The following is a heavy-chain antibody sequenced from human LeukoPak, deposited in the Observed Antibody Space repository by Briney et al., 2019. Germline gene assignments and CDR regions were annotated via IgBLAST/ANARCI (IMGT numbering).Heavy chain of an antibody. D-gene: IGHD3-22*01. CDR3: ARGGYYYDSSGYYSAFDI. Sequence: SVKVSCKASGGTFSSYAISWVRQAPGQGLEWRGGIIPIFGTANYAQKFQGRVTITTDEPTNTAYMQLSSLRSEDTAVYYCARGGYYYDSSGYYSAFDIWGQGTMVTVSS. CDR1: GGTFSSYA. V-gene: IGHV1-69*05. CDR2: IIPIFGTA. J-gene: IGHJ3*02.